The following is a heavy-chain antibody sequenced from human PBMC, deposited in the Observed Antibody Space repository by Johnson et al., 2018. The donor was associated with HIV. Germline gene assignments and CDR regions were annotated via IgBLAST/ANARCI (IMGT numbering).Heavy chain of an antibody. V-gene: IGHV3-20*04. Sequence: VQLVESGGGLVQPGGSLRLSCAASGFSFDDYGMSWVRQAAGKGLEWVSGINWNGGRQGYVDSVKGRFTISRDNAKNSLYLQMNSLRVEDTALYYCARDQYDRGDGAFDIWGQGTMVTVSS. D-gene: IGHD5-24*01. J-gene: IGHJ3*02. CDR2: INWNGGRQ. CDR3: ARDQYDRGDGAFDI. CDR1: GFSFDDYG.